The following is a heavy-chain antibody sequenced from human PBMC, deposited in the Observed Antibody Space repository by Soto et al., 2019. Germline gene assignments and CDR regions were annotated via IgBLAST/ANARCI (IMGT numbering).Heavy chain of an antibody. CDR1: GFTFSDYY. D-gene: IGHD5-12*01. J-gene: IGHJ4*02. V-gene: IGHV3-11*06. Sequence: PGGSLRLSCAASGFTFSDYYMSWIRQAPGKGLEWVSYISSSSSYTNYADSVKGRFTISRDNVKNSLYLQMNSLRAEDTAVYYCERDDPVEMATILWGQGTLVTVSS. CDR2: ISSSSSYT. CDR3: ERDDPVEMATIL.